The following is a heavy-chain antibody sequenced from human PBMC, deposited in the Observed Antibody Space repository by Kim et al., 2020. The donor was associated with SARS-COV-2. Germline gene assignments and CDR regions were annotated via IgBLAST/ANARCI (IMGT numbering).Heavy chain of an antibody. Sequence: SQTLSLTCAISGDSVSSKSVAWNWIRQSPSRGLEWLGRTYYRSKWYNDYAVSVKSRITINPDTSKNQFSLQLNSVTPEDTAVYFCARDDCRGNSCYSTRGGSAMDVWGKGTTVTVSS. CDR3: ARDDCRGNSCYSTRGGSAMDV. D-gene: IGHD2-15*01. J-gene: IGHJ6*04. CDR2: TYYRSKWYN. CDR1: GDSVSSKSVA. V-gene: IGHV6-1*01.